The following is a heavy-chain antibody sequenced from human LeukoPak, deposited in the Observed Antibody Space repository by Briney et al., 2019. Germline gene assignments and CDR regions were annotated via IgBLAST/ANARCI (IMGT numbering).Heavy chain of an antibody. CDR2: IYYSGST. CDR1: GGSISSYY. Sequence: SSGTLSLTCTVSGGSISSYYWSWIRQPPGKGLEWIGYIYYSGSTNYNPSLKSRVTISVDTSKNQFSLKLSSVTAADTAVYYCARRTVTTLIDYWGQGTLVTVSS. V-gene: IGHV4-59*08. D-gene: IGHD4-17*01. CDR3: ARRTVTTLIDY. J-gene: IGHJ4*02.